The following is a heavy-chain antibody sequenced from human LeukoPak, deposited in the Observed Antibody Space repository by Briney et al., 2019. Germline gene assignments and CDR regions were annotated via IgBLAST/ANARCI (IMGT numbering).Heavy chain of an antibody. V-gene: IGHV3-66*01. CDR3: ARGVQLWTGFDY. J-gene: IGHJ4*02. D-gene: IGHD5-18*01. CDR1: GFTVSSNY. CDR2: IYSGGST. Sequence: PGGSLRLSCAASGFTVSSNYMSWVRQAPGKGLEWVSVIYSGGSTYYAASVKGRFTISRDNSKNTLYLQMNSLRVEDTAVYYCARGVQLWTGFDYWGQGTLVTVSS.